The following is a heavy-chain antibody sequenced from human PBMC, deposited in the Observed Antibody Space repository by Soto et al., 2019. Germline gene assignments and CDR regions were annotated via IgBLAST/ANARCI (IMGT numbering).Heavy chain of an antibody. CDR3: VIDSCRTMAVAVQAGLGY. D-gene: IGHD6-19*01. Sequence: ASVKVSCKASGYTFTGYAMHWARQAPGQRLAWMGWINAGNGNTKYSQKFQGRVTITRDTSASTAYMELSSLRSEDTAVYYCVIDSCRTMAVAVQAGLGYWGQGTLGTRSS. CDR1: GYTFTGYA. CDR2: INAGNGNT. J-gene: IGHJ4*03. V-gene: IGHV1-3*01.